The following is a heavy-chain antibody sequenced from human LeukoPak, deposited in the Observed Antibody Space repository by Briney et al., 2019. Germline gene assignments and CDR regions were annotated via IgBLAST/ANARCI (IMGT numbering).Heavy chain of an antibody. J-gene: IGHJ5*02. V-gene: IGHV5-51*01. CDR3: VKPAGTGRWFDP. D-gene: IGHD2-8*02. CDR2: IYPGYSDI. Sequence: GESLKIAFKASGYSFTSYWIXWVRXLPGXXXXXMGIIYPGYSDIRXSPSCEGQVXISADTCMNTCYLHWSSLKASDTAMYFCVKPAGTGRWFDPWGQGTLVTVSS. CDR1: GYSFTSYW.